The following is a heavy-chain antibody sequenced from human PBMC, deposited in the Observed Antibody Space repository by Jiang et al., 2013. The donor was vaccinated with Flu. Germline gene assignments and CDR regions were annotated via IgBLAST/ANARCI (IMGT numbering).Heavy chain of an antibody. Sequence: PGESLKISCKGSGYXFTSYWIGWVRQMPGKGLEWMGIIYPGDSDTRYSPSFQGQVTISADKSISTAYLQWSSLKASDTAMYYCARRESGYDQKFYFDYWGQGTLVTVSS. J-gene: IGHJ4*02. D-gene: IGHD5-12*01. V-gene: IGHV5-51*01. CDR1: GYXFTSYW. CDR2: IYPGDSDT. CDR3: ARRESGYDQKFYFDY.